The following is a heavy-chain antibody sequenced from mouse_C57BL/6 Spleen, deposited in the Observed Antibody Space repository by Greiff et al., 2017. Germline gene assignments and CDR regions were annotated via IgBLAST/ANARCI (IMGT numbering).Heavy chain of an antibody. CDR3: ARDSSGYERVYAMDY. Sequence: VKLQQPGAELVKPGASVKMSCKASGYTFTSYWITWVKQRPGQGLEWIGDIYPGSGSTNYNEKFKSKATLTVDTSSSTAYMQLSSLTSEDSAVYYCARDSSGYERVYAMDYWGQGTSVTVSS. CDR2: IYPGSGST. D-gene: IGHD3-2*02. V-gene: IGHV1-55*01. J-gene: IGHJ4*01. CDR1: GYTFTSYW.